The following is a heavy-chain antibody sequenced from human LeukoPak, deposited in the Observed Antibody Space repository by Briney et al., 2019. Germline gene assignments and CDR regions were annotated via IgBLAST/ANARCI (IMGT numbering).Heavy chain of an antibody. CDR3: AKGIVGATKFDY. CDR2: ISGSGGTT. CDR1: GFTFSSCG. Sequence: PGGSLRLSCAASGFTFSSCGMSWVRQAPGKGLEWVSGISGSGGTTYYADSVKGRFTISRDNSKNTLYLQMNSLRAEDTAVYYCAKGIVGATKFDYWGQGTLVTVSS. D-gene: IGHD1-26*01. J-gene: IGHJ4*02. V-gene: IGHV3-23*01.